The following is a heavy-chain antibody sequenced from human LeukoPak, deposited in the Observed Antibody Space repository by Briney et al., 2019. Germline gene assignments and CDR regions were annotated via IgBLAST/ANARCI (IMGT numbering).Heavy chain of an antibody. D-gene: IGHD4/OR15-4a*01. CDR1: GVTFSSYA. Sequence: GGSLRLSCAASGVTFSSYAMCWVRQAPGKGLQWVSSITRSGDNTYYADSVKGRFTISRDNTKNTLHLQVNSLRAEDTAVYYCVRGSSANYDTRGQGTLVTVSS. J-gene: IGHJ5*02. CDR2: ITRSGDNT. CDR3: VRGSSANYDT. V-gene: IGHV3-23*01.